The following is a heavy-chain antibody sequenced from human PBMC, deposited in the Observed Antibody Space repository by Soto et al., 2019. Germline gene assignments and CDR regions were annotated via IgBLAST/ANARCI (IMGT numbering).Heavy chain of an antibody. D-gene: IGHD2-21*02. Sequence: SETLSLTCTVTGDSISSRSYYWGWIRQPPGKGLEWIGSIYYSGSTYNNPSLRSRVSMSIDTSKDQFSLKLKSVTAADTALYFCARQRTSVVTQAYFDIWGQGTMVTVSS. CDR3: ARQRTSVVTQAYFDI. CDR2: IYYSGST. J-gene: IGHJ3*02. V-gene: IGHV4-39*01. CDR1: GDSISSRSYY.